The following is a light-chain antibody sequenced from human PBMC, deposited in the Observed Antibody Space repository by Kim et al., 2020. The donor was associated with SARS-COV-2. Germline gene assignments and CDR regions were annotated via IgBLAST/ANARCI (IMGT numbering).Light chain of an antibody. CDR1: SSDVGGYNY. V-gene: IGLV2-11*01. CDR2: HVS. CDR3: CSYAGSYTV. Sequence: QSALTQPRSVSGSPGQSVTISCTGTSSDVGGYNYVSWYQQHPGKAPKLMIYHVSKRPSGVPDRFSGSKSGNTASLTISGLQAEDEADYYCCSYAGSYTVFGGGTKLTVL. J-gene: IGLJ3*02.